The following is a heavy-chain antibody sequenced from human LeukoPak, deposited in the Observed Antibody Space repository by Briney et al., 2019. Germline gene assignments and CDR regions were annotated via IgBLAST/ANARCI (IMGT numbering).Heavy chain of an antibody. CDR3: ARVVGSAIRSGVDY. CDR1: GFTFSSYW. Sequence: GGSLRLSCAASGFTFSSYWMSWVRQAPGKGLEWVANIKQDGSEIYYVDSVKGRFTISRDNAKNSLYLQMSYLRADDTAVYYCARVVGSAIRSGVDYWGQGTLVTVSS. CDR2: IKQDGSEI. V-gene: IGHV3-7*01. J-gene: IGHJ4*02. D-gene: IGHD1-26*01.